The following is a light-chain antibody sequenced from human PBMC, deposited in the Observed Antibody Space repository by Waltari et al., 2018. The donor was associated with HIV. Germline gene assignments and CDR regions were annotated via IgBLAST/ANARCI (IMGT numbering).Light chain of an antibody. V-gene: IGLV4-69*01. CDR3: QTWDTGIRV. CDR2: LNSDGSH. Sequence: QLVLTQSPSASASLGASVKFTCTLSSGHSHYDIAWHPQQPEKGPRYLMKLNSDGSHSKGDGIPDRFSGSSSGAERYLTISSLQSEDEADYYCQTWDTGIRVFGGGTKLTVL. CDR1: SGHSHYD. J-gene: IGLJ3*02.